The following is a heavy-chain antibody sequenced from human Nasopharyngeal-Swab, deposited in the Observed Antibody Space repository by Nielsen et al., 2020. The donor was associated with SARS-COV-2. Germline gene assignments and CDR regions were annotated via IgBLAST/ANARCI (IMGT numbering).Heavy chain of an antibody. CDR2: IYPRDSDT. J-gene: IGHJ6*02. V-gene: IGHV5-51*01. Sequence: GESLKISCKGSGYSFTSYWIDWVRQMPGKGLEWMGIIYPRDSDTRYSPSFQGQVTISADKSISTAYLQWSSMKASDTAMYYCVRPEGVATAFKYYFQYGMGVWGQGTMVTVPS. D-gene: IGHD5-12*01. CDR3: VRPEGVATAFKYYFQYGMGV. CDR1: GYSFTSYW.